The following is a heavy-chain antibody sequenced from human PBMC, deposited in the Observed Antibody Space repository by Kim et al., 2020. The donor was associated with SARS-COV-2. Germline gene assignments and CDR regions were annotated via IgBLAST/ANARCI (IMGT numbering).Heavy chain of an antibody. Sequence: GGSLRLSCAASGFTFSSYGMHWVRQAPGKGLEWVAVISYDGSNKYYADSVKGRFTISRDNSKNTLYLQMNSLRAEDTAVYYCAREESIYYDSSGYSGDDAFDIWGQGTMVTVSS. V-gene: IGHV3-33*05. CDR2: ISYDGSNK. D-gene: IGHD3-22*01. CDR1: GFTFSSYG. J-gene: IGHJ3*02. CDR3: AREESIYYDSSGYSGDDAFDI.